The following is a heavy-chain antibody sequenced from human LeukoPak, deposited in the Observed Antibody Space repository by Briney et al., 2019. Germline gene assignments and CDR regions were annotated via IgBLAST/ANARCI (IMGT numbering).Heavy chain of an antibody. CDR2: IRYDGSNK. CDR3: ARDRGYGSGINWFDP. CDR1: GFTFSSYG. D-gene: IGHD3-10*01. Sequence: PGGSLRLSCAASGFTFSSYGMHWVRQAPGKGLEWVAFIRYDGSNKYYADSVKGRFTISRDNAKNSLFLQMNSLRPEDTAVYYCARDRGYGSGINWFDPWGQGTLVTVSS. J-gene: IGHJ5*02. V-gene: IGHV3-30*02.